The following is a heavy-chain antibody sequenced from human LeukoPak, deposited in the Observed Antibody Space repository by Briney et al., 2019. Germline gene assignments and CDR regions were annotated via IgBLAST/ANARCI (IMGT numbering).Heavy chain of an antibody. CDR3: ARRGSYLDY. CDR2: IKEDGSEK. D-gene: IGHD1-26*01. J-gene: IGHJ4*02. V-gene: IGHV3-7*01. Sequence: GGSLRVSCAASGFTFSSYWMNWVRQASGKGLEWVATIKEDGSEKYYVDSVKGRFTISRDNAKNSLYLQLNSMRAEDTAVYYCARRGSYLDYWGQGTLVTVSS. CDR1: GFTFSSYW.